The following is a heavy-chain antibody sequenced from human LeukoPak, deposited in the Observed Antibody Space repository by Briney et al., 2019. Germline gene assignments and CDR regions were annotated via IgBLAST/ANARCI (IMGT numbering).Heavy chain of an antibody. CDR3: ARDTYYYDSSGYFDY. J-gene: IGHJ4*02. CDR1: GYTFTGYY. Sequence: ASVKVSCKASGYTFTGYYIHWVRQAPGQGLEWMGWINPNSGGTNYAQRFQGRVTMTRDTSISTAYMELSRLRSDDTAVYYCARDTYYYDSSGYFDYWGQGTLVTVSS. D-gene: IGHD3-22*01. CDR2: INPNSGGT. V-gene: IGHV1-2*02.